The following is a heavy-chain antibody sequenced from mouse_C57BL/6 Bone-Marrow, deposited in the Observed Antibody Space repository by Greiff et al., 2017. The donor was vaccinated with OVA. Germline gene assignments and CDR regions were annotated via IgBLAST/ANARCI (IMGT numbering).Heavy chain of an antibody. CDR3: TRLHLGRPGFAY. V-gene: IGHV5-9-1*02. CDR2: ISSGGDYI. D-gene: IGHD4-1*01. CDR1: GFTFSSYA. J-gene: IGHJ3*01. Sequence: EVQVVESGEGLVKPGGSLKLSCAASGFTFSSYAMSWVRQTPEKRLEWVAYISSGGDYIYYADTVKGRFTISRDNARNTLYLQMSSLKSEDTAMYYCTRLHLGRPGFAYWGQGTLVTVSA.